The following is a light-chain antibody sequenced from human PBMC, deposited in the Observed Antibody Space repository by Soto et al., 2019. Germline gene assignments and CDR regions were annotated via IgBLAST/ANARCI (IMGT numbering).Light chain of an antibody. Sequence: IVMTQSPATLSVSLGERATLSCRASQSVSSNVAWYQLKPGQAPRLLIYATSFRATGIPDRFRGSGSGTDFTLTISSLEPEDSAVYYCQDSSTSPWPFGQGTKVDIK. CDR1: QSVSSN. CDR3: QDSSTSPWP. V-gene: IGKV3D-15*01. CDR2: ATS. J-gene: IGKJ1*01.